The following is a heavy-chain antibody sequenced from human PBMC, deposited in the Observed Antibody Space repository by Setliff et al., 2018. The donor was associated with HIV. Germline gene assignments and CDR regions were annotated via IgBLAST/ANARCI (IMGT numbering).Heavy chain of an antibody. J-gene: IGHJ4*02. Sequence: LRLSCAGSGFSFSDRHIDWVRQAPGKGLEWIGRIRNKIRGYTTDHAASVRGSFTMSRDDSKKSVYLQMNSLQPEDTAVYYCAMTNSPAYFGYLNDWGRGTLVTVSS. V-gene: IGHV3-72*01. D-gene: IGHD3-16*01. CDR1: GFSFSDRH. CDR2: IRNKIRGYTT. CDR3: AMTNSPAYFGYLND.